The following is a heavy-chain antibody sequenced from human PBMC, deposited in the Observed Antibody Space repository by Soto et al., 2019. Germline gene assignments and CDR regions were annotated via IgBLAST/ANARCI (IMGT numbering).Heavy chain of an antibody. D-gene: IGHD1-26*01. CDR2: IYYSGST. V-gene: IGHV4-61*01. Sequence: SETLSLTXTVSGGSVSSGSYYWSWIRQPPGKGLEWIGYIYYSGSTNYNPSLKSRVTISVDTSKNQFSLKLSSVTAADTAVYYCARDASSGTYYNWGQGTLVTVSS. CDR1: GGSVSSGSYY. J-gene: IGHJ4*02. CDR3: ARDASSGTYYN.